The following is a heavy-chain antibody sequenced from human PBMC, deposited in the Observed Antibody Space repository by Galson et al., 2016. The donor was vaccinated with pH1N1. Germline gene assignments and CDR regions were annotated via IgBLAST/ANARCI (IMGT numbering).Heavy chain of an antibody. V-gene: IGHV3-30*18. D-gene: IGHD3-9*01. J-gene: IGHJ4*02. CDR2: ISYDGSDK. CDR1: GFRFSSYG. CDR3: AKDQSVFDLPIDY. Sequence: SLRLSCAASGFRFSSYGMHWVRQAPGKGLEWVVGISYDGSDKFYADSVKGRFTISRDNSKNTLYLLMDSLRYDDTAVYYCAKDQSVFDLPIDYWGQGTLVSVSS.